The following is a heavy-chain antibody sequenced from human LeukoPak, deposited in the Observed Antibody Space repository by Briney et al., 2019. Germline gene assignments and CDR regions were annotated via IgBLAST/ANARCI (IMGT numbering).Heavy chain of an antibody. CDR1: GFTFSSYA. D-gene: IGHD5-12*01. Sequence: GSLRLSCAASGFTFSSYAMSWVRQAPGKGLEWIASIYYTGSTYYNPSLSGRVTISADTTRSQFSVNLRFVTAADTAVYYCVRRNVGYDTLGPNWGRGTLVTVSS. CDR2: IYYTGST. V-gene: IGHV4-39*01. CDR3: VRRNVGYDTLGPN. J-gene: IGHJ4*02.